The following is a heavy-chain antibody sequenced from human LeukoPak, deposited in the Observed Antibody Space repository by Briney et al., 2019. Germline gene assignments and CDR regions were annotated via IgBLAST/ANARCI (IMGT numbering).Heavy chain of an antibody. CDR1: GYTFTGYY. CDR3: ARGGPYDYVWGSYRPDFDY. J-gene: IGHJ4*02. V-gene: IGHV1-2*06. D-gene: IGHD3-16*02. CDR2: INPNSGGT. Sequence: ASVKVSCKASGYTFTGYYMHWVRQAPGQGLEWMGRINPNSGGTNYAQKFQGRVTITADESTSTAYMELSSLRSEDTAVYYCARGGPYDYVWGSYRPDFDYWGQGTLVTVSS.